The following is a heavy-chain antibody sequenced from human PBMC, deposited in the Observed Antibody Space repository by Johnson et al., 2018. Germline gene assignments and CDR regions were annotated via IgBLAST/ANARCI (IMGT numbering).Heavy chain of an antibody. Sequence: QVQLVESGGGVVQPGRSLRLSCAATGFSFSDYGMHWVRQAPGKGLEWLSVISYDGRNKYYADSVKGRFIISRENSKKTRYLQMNSLRVEDTAVYYCAKDLFYDSSGYYYWYGMDVWGQWTTVTVSS. CDR2: ISYDGRNK. CDR3: AKDLFYDSSGYYYWYGMDV. V-gene: IGHV3-30*18. CDR1: GFSFSDYG. D-gene: IGHD3-22*01. J-gene: IGHJ6*02.